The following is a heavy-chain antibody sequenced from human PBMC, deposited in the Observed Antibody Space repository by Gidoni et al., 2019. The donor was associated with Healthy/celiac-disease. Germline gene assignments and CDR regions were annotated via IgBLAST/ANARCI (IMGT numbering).Heavy chain of an antibody. V-gene: IGHV1-69*01. Sequence: QVQLVQSGAEVKKPGSSVTVSCHASSGTFSSYAISWVRQAPGQGLEWMGGIIPIFGTANYAQKCQGRVTITADESTSTDYMELSSLRSEDTAVYYCARTNWQGEKWLADYWGQGTLVTVSS. CDR3: ARTNWQGEKWLADY. CDR2: IIPIFGTA. CDR1: SGTFSSYA. D-gene: IGHD6-19*01. J-gene: IGHJ4*02.